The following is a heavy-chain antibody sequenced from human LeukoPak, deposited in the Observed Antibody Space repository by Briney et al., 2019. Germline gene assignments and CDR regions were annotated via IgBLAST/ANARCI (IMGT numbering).Heavy chain of an antibody. J-gene: IGHJ4*02. D-gene: IGHD3-10*01. V-gene: IGHV4-4*02. CDR3: ARDAYYYGSGSFRFDY. Sequence: SETLSLTCAVSGGSISSSNWWSWIRQPPGKGLEWIGEIYHSGSTNYNPSLKSRVTMSVDTSKNQFSLKLSSVTAADTAVYYCARDAYYYGSGSFRFDYWGQGTLVTVSS. CDR1: GGSISSSNW. CDR2: IYHSGST.